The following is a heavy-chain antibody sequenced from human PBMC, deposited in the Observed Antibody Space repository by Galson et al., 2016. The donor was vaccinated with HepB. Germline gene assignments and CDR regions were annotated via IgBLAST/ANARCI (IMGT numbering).Heavy chain of an antibody. D-gene: IGHD4-23*01. V-gene: IGHV5-51*01. J-gene: IGHJ6*02. CDR1: GYSFTSYW. Sequence: QSGAEVKKPGESLKISCKGSGYSFTSYWIGWVRQMPGKGLEWMGIIYPGDSHTRYSPSFQGQVTISADKSISTAYLQWSSLKASDTAMYDCARRAHPGNSEVAGMDVGGQGTTVTVAS. CDR2: IYPGDSHT. CDR3: ARRAHPGNSEVAGMDV.